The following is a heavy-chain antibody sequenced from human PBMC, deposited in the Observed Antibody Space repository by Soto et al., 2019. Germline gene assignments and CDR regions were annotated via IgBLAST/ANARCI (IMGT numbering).Heavy chain of an antibody. J-gene: IGHJ4*02. CDR1: GGSVSSGGYY. V-gene: IGHV4-31*03. CDR3: ARVGITIFGVVLNYFDY. Sequence: SETLSLTCTVSGGSVSSGGYYWSWIRQHPGKGLEWIGYIYYSGSTYYNPSLKSRVTISVDTSKNQFSLKLSSVTAADTAVYYCARVGITIFGVVLNYFDYWGQGTLVTVSS. D-gene: IGHD3-3*01. CDR2: IYYSGST.